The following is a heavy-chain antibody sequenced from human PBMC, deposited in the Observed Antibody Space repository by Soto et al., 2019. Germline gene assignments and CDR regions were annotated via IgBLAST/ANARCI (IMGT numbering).Heavy chain of an antibody. CDR2: INAGNGNT. V-gene: IGHV1-3*05. J-gene: IGHJ4*02. CDR3: ARMEYCSGGSCYWYYCDY. D-gene: IGHD2-15*01. CDR1: GYTFTSYA. Sequence: QVQLVQSGAEEKKPGASVKVSCKASGYTFTSYAMHWVRQAPGQRLEWMGWINAGNGNTKYSQKFQGRVTITRDTSASTAYMELSSLRSEDTAVYYCARMEYCSGGSCYWYYCDYWGQGTLVTVSS.